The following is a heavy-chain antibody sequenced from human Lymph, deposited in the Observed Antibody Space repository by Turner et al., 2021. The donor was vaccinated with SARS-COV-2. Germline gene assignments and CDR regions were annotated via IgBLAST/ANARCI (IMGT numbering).Heavy chain of an antibody. D-gene: IGHD2-15*01. J-gene: IGHJ6*02. V-gene: IGHV3-30*04. CDR3: ARGHGGNYYYGMDV. Sequence: QVQLVESGGGVVQPGWSLRLSCAASGFTFSTYVMHWVRQAPGKGLEWVALISYDGSNEYYADSVKGRFTISRDNSKNTVYLHMNSVKTEDTAMYYCARGHGGNYYYGMDVWGQGTTVTVSS. CDR1: GFTFSTYV. CDR2: ISYDGSNE.